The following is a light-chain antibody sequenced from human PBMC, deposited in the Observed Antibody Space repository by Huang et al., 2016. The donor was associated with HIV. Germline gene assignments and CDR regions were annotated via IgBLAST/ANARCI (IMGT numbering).Light chain of an antibody. CDR2: GAS. CDR1: QSVASN. Sequence: EIMITQSPATLSVSPGERVTLSCRASQSVASNLAWYQQKPGQAPRLLIYGASTRATGIPARFSGSGSGTEFTLTISSLQPEDFGVYYCQQYSNWPPLTFGQGTRLEIK. J-gene: IGKJ5*01. V-gene: IGKV3-15*01. CDR3: QQYSNWPPLT.